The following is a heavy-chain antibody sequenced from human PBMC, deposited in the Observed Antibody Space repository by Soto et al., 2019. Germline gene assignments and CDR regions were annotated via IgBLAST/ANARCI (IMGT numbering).Heavy chain of an antibody. CDR3: AREIGATAYYYYYYGMDV. CDR1: GGTFSSYA. J-gene: IGHJ6*02. V-gene: IGHV1-69*13. CDR2: SFPIFGTA. Sequence: SVKVSCKASGGTFSSYAISWVRQAPGKGLKWLGGSFPIFGTANYAQKFQGRVTITADESTSTAYMELSSLRSEDTAVYYCAREIGATAYYYYYYGMDVWGQGTTVTVSS. D-gene: IGHD1-26*01.